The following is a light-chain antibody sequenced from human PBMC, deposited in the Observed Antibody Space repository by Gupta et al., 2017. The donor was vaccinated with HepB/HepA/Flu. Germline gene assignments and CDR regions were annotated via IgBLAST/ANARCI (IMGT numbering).Light chain of an antibody. Sequence: EIVLTLSPAALSLSLGDRATLSSRASQSVRTYLAWYQQKPGLSPRLLIYDRSNRATGIPARFSGSGSGTDLTLTINSLEPEDFAVYYCLQGYSWPLTFGAGTTVEIK. CDR3: LQGYSWPLT. J-gene: IGKJ4*01. CDR2: DRS. V-gene: IGKV3-11*01. CDR1: QSVRTY.